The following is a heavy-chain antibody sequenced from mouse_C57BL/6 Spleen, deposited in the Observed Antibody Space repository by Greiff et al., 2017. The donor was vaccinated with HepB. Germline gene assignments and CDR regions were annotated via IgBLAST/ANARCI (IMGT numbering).Heavy chain of an antibody. J-gene: IGHJ4*01. CDR2: IHPNSGST. Sequence: QVQLQQPGAELVKPGASVKLSCKASGYTFTSYWMHWVKQRPGQGLEWIGMIHPNSGSTNYNEKFKSKATLTVDKSSSTAYMQLSSLTSEDSAVYYCARPDGYYGAMDYWGQGTSVTVSS. V-gene: IGHV1-64*01. D-gene: IGHD2-3*01. CDR3: ARPDGYYGAMDY. CDR1: GYTFTSYW.